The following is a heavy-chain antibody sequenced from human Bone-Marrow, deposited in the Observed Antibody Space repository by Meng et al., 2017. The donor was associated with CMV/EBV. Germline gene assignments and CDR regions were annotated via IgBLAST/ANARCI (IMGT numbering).Heavy chain of an antibody. CDR2: INPDGSGN. V-gene: IGHV3-7*01. CDR3: ARGQYSLPYWYFDY. D-gene: IGHD2-21*01. J-gene: IGHJ4*02. Sequence: GESLKISCAASGFTLSSHWMSWVRQAPGKGLEWVAMINPDGSGNYYVDSVKGRFTISRDNAKNSLYLQMNSLRAEDTAVYYCARGQYSLPYWYFDYWGQGILVTVSS. CDR1: GFTLSSHW.